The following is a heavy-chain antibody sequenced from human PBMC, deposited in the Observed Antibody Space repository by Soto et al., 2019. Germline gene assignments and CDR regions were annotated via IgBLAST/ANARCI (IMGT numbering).Heavy chain of an antibody. J-gene: IGHJ4*02. Sequence: QVQLVQSGAEVKKPGASVKVSCKASGYTFTSYGISWVRQAPGQGLEWMGWISAYNGNTNYAQKLQGRVTMTTDTSTSTAYMELRSLRSDDTAVYYCARDPPVLRFLEWSTSDYYFDYWGQGTLVTVSS. V-gene: IGHV1-18*01. CDR3: ARDPPVLRFLEWSTSDYYFDY. CDR1: GYTFTSYG. D-gene: IGHD3-3*01. CDR2: ISAYNGNT.